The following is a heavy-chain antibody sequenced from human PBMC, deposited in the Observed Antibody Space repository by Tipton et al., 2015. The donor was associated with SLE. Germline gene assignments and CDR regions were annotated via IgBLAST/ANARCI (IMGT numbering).Heavy chain of an antibody. CDR2: FYYSGST. CDR1: GGPLTTYY. V-gene: IGHV4-59*01. Sequence: TLSLTCAVSGGPLTTYYWSWIRQSPGKGLEWIGYFYYSGSTKYNPSLKSRVTMSVDTSKNHFSVKLSSVTAADTAIYYCARVWSGYSSSYFDLWGRGTLVTVSS. CDR3: ARVWSGYSSSYFDL. D-gene: IGHD3-3*01. J-gene: IGHJ2*01.